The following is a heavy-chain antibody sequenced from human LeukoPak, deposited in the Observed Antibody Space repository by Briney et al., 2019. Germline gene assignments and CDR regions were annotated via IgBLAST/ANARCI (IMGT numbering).Heavy chain of an antibody. D-gene: IGHD1-26*01. CDR3: AREPDPSYSGTPDY. CDR1: GYTFTSYG. CDR2: ISADNGKT. J-gene: IGHJ4*02. V-gene: IGHV1-18*01. Sequence: ASVKVSCKASGYTFTSYGISWVRQAPGQGLEWMVWISADNGKTNYAQKLQGRVTMTTDTSTSTAYMELRSLRSDDTAVYYCAREPDPSYSGTPDYWGQGTLVTVSS.